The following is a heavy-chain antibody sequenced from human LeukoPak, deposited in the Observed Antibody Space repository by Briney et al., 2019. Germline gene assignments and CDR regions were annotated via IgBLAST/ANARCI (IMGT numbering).Heavy chain of an antibody. D-gene: IGHD3-9*01. J-gene: IGHJ3*02. V-gene: IGHV7-4-1*02. Sequence: GASVKVSCKASGYTFTSYAMNWVRQAPGQGLEWMGWINTNTGNPTYAQGFTGRFVFSLDTSVSTAYLQISSLKAEDTAVYYCARDFLTGYRDAFDIWGQGTMVTVSS. CDR2: INTNTGNP. CDR3: ARDFLTGYRDAFDI. CDR1: GYTFTSYA.